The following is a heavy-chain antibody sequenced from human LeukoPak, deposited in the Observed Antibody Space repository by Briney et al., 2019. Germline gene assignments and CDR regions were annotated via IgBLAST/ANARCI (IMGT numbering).Heavy chain of an antibody. CDR2: IKQDGSEK. D-gene: IGHD1-26*01. Sequence: GGSLRLSCAASGFTFSNFWMSWVRQAPGKGLEWVANIKQDGSEKNYVDSVKGRFTISRDNAKNSLYLQMNSLRAEDTAVYYCARDFGGSYYPDFDYWGQGTLVTVSS. CDR3: ARDFGGSYYPDFDY. J-gene: IGHJ4*02. CDR1: GFTFSNFW. V-gene: IGHV3-7*01.